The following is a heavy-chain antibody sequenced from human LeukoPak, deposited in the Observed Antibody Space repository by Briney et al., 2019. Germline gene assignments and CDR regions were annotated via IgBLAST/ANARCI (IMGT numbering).Heavy chain of an antibody. CDR1: GYTFTSYG. D-gene: IGHD4-17*01. CDR2: ISAYNGNT. V-gene: IGHV1-18*04. Sequence: ASVKVSCKASGYTFTSYGISWVRQAPGQGLEWMGWISAYNGNTNYAQKLQGRVTMTTDTSTSTAYMELRSLRSDDTAVYYCASNNDYGDPLDYWGQGTLVTVSS. CDR3: ASNNDYGDPLDY. J-gene: IGHJ4*02.